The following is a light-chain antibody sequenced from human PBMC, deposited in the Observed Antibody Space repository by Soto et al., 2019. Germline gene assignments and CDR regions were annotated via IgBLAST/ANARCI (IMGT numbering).Light chain of an antibody. J-gene: IGKJ1*01. Sequence: EIVMSPSPATLSVSPGERATLSCRASQSVSSNLAWYQQKPGQAPRLLIYGSSTRATGIPARFSGRGFGTEFTLTISSLQSEDFAVYYCQQYNNWPRTFGQGTKVDIK. CDR1: QSVSSN. CDR3: QQYNNWPRT. CDR2: GSS. V-gene: IGKV3-15*01.